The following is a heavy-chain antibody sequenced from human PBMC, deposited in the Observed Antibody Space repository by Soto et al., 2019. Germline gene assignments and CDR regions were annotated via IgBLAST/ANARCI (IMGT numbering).Heavy chain of an antibody. CDR3: ARDLSGTGLDI. CDR1: GDSIGRFY. V-gene: IGHV4-4*07. D-gene: IGHD1-26*01. CDR2: VYSTGGV. J-gene: IGHJ6*02. Sequence: QLQLHESGSGLVKPSETLSLTCNVSGDSIGRFYWSWIRQSAGKGLEWIGRVYSTGGVTDNPALKGRVTISLDRSNNHVSLEMNSVTAADTAVYFCARDLSGTGLDIWGRGTRVSVSS.